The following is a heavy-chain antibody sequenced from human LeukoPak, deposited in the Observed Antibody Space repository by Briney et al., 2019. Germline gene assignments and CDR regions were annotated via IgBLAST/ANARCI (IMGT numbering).Heavy chain of an antibody. CDR1: GFTFSNYG. CDR2: ISYDGSNK. J-gene: IGHJ4*02. Sequence: GGSLRLSCAASGFTFSNYGMHWVRQAPGKGLEWVAAISYDGSNKYYADSVKGRFTISRDNSENTLYLQMNSLRAEDTAVYYCAKDTATWYGDFDYWGQGTLVTVSS. CDR3: AKDTATWYGDFDY. V-gene: IGHV3-30*18. D-gene: IGHD3-10*01.